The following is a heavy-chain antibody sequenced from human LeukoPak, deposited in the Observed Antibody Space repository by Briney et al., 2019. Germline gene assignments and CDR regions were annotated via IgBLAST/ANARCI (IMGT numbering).Heavy chain of an antibody. D-gene: IGHD3-10*01. Sequence: GGSLRLSCTVSGFTFSNYEMNWVRQAPGKGLEWVSYISSSSTTIYYADSVKGRFTISRDNAKDSLSLQMNSLGAEDTAVYYCERERGGTGGSYDLWGQGTLVTVSS. CDR3: ERERGGTGGSYDL. J-gene: IGHJ5*02. CDR1: GFTFSNYE. CDR2: ISSSSTTI. V-gene: IGHV3-48*03.